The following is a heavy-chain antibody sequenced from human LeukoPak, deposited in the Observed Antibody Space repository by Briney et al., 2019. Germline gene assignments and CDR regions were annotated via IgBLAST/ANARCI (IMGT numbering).Heavy chain of an antibody. V-gene: IGHV1-69*13. CDR3: ASGLEEDFDY. CDR1: GYTFTSYG. Sequence: GASVKVSCKASGYTFTSYGISWVRQAPGQGLEWMGGIIPIFGTANYAQKFQGRVTITADESTSTAYMELSSLRSEDTAVYYCASGLEEDFDYWGQGTLVTVSS. CDR2: IIPIFGTA. D-gene: IGHD3-10*01. J-gene: IGHJ4*02.